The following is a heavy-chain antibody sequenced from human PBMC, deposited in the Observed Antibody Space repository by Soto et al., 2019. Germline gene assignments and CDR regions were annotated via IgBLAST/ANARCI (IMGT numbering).Heavy chain of an antibody. CDR2: IYHSGST. D-gene: IGHD3-22*01. Sequence: QVQLQESGPGLVKPSGTLSLTCAVSGGSISSSNWWSWVRQPPGKGLEWIGEIYHSGSTNYNPSLKSRVTXXVXKXXNQFSLTLSSVTAADTAVDYCSYYESSGYEGRFDYWGQGTLVTVSS. V-gene: IGHV4-4*02. J-gene: IGHJ4*02. CDR3: SYYESSGYEGRFDY. CDR1: GGSISSSNW.